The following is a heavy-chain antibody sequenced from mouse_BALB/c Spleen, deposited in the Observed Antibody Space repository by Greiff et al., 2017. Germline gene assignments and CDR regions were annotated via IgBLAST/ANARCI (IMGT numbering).Heavy chain of an antibody. J-gene: IGHJ2*01. D-gene: IGHD4-1*01. V-gene: IGHV1S41*01. Sequence: DLVKPGASVKLSCKASGYTFTSYWINWIKQRPGQGLEWIGRIAPGSGSTYYNEMFKGKATLTVDTSSSTAYIQLSSLSSEDSAVYFCARSTGTNYFDYWGQGTTLTVSS. CDR3: ARSTGTNYFDY. CDR1: GYTFTSYW. CDR2: IAPGSGST.